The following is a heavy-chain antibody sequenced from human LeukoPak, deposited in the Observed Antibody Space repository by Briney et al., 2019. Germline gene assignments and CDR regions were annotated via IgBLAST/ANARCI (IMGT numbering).Heavy chain of an antibody. CDR3: AKSSTSGYFDY. CDR1: GFTFSSYG. Sequence: PGGSLRLSCAASGFTFSSYGMHWVRQAPGKGLEWVAVIWYGGSNKYYADSVKGRFTISRDNSKNTLYLQMNSLRAEDTAVYYCAKSSTSGYFDYWGQGTLVTVSS. CDR2: IWYGGSNK. D-gene: IGHD2-2*01. V-gene: IGHV3-33*08. J-gene: IGHJ4*02.